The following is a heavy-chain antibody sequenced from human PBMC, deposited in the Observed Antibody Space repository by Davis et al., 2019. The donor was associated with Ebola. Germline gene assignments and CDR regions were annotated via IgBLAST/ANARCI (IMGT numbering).Heavy chain of an antibody. V-gene: IGHV3-30*18. J-gene: IGHJ6*02. CDR3: AKEIAFYGMDV. D-gene: IGHD3-22*01. CDR1: GFTFDDYA. Sequence: GESLKISCAASGFTFDDYAMHWVRQAPGKGLEWVAVISYDGSNKYYADSVKGRFTISRDNSKNTLYLQMNSLRAEDTAVYYCAKEIAFYGMDVWGQGTTVTVSS. CDR2: ISYDGSNK.